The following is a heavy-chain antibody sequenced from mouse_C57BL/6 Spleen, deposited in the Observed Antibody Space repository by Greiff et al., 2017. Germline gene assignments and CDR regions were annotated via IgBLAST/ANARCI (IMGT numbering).Heavy chain of an antibody. Sequence: EVKLMASGTVLARPGASVKMSCKTSGYTFTSYWLHWVKQRPGQGLEWLVAIYPGTSDTSYNQKFKAKAKLPAVPPASTAYMELSSLTNKDSAVDYCQRGGVTTDYFDYWGQGTTLTVSS. J-gene: IGHJ2*01. CDR2: IYPGTSDT. V-gene: IGHV1-5*01. D-gene: IGHD2-2*01. CDR1: GYTFTSYW. CDR3: QRGGVTTDYFDY.